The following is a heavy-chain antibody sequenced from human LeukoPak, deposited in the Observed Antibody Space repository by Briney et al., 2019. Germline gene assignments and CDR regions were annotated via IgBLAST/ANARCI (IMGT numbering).Heavy chain of an antibody. Sequence: PGGSLRLSCSASGFTFSTYAMHWVRWAPGKGLEYVSAVSPNGRYTFYAESVKGRFTISRDNSKNTLFLQMSSLRPEDTALYYCVKDRDTGYDSLDYWGQGTLVTVSS. D-gene: IGHD5-12*01. CDR3: VKDRDTGYDSLDY. CDR1: GFTFSTYA. V-gene: IGHV3-64D*06. CDR2: VSPNGRYT. J-gene: IGHJ4*02.